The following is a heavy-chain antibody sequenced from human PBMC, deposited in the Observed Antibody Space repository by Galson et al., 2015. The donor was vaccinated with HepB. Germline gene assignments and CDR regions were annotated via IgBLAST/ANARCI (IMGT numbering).Heavy chain of an antibody. CDR2: IYPGDSDT. CDR1: GYTFDSHW. V-gene: IGHV5-51*01. Sequence: QSGAEVKKPGESLKISCTTSGYTFDSHWIGWVRQMPGKGPEYMGLIYPGDSDTRYNPSFEGQVTMSVDRSINTAYLQWTRLEASDTAMYYCATLDPYGGNARGFFDIWGQGTMVTVSS. J-gene: IGHJ3*02. D-gene: IGHD4/OR15-4a*01. CDR3: ATLDPYGGNARGFFDI.